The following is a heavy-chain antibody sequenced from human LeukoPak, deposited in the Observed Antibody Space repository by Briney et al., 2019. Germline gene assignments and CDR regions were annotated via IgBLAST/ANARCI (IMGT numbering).Heavy chain of an antibody. CDR2: MNPNSGNT. Sequence: ASVKVSCKASGYTFTSYDINWVRQATGQGLEWMGWMNPNSGNTGYAQKFQGRVTMSRNTSISTAYMELSSLRSEDTAVYYCARGLISPGGWFDPWGQGTLVTVSS. J-gene: IGHJ5*02. D-gene: IGHD3-10*01. V-gene: IGHV1-8*01. CDR1: GYTFTSYD. CDR3: ARGLISPGGWFDP.